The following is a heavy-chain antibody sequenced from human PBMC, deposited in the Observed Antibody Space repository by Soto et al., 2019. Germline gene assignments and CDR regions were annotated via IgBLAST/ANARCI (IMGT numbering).Heavy chain of an antibody. D-gene: IGHD3-22*01. CDR1: GYSFTDHY. V-gene: IGHV1-2*02. J-gene: IGHJ5*02. CDR2: IIPNDGGT. Sequence: QVQLVQSGAEVKKPGASVKISCKASGYSFTDHYIHWIRQAPGQGLEWMGWIIPNDGGTKYAQKFQDRSNMTMDTAITTAYMDLSRMRADDTAFYYGARGAFDRSGNYVALWFDPWGQGTLVTVSS. CDR3: ARGAFDRSGNYVALWFDP.